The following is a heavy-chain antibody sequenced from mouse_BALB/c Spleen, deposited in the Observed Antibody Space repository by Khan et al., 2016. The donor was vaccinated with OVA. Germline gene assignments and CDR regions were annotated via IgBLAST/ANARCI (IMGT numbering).Heavy chain of an antibody. D-gene: IGHD1-1*01. V-gene: IGHV3-5*02. J-gene: IGHJ1*01. CDR2: IYYSGTV. Sequence: EVKLLESGPGLVKPSQTVSLTYTVTGISITSGNYRWSWIRQFPGNKLEWIGNIYYSGTVTYHPSLTSRTTITRDTSKNQFFLEMNSLTAEDTATYYCARDYGSLYWYFDVGGAGTTVTVSS. CDR1: GISITSGNYR. CDR3: ARDYGSLYWYFDV.